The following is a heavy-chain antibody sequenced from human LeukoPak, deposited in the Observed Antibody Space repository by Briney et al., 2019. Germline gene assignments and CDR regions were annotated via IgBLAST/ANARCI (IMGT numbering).Heavy chain of an antibody. V-gene: IGHV4-39*07. J-gene: IGHJ5*02. CDR3: AREGLNMVRGVIPKEAWGWFDP. Sequence: PSETLSLTCTVSGGSISGSSYYWGWIRQPPGKGLEWIGSFYYSGSTNYNPSLKSRVTISVDTSKNQFSLKLNSVTAADTAVYYCAREGLNMVRGVIPKEAWGWFDPWGQGTLVTVSS. D-gene: IGHD3-10*01. CDR1: GGSISGSSYY. CDR2: FYYSGST.